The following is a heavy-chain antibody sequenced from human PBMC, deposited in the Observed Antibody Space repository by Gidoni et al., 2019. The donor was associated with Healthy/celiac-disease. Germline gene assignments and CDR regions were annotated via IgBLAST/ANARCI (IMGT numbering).Heavy chain of an antibody. CDR3: ARDGIAAQREDAFDI. CDR2: ISYDGSNK. CDR1: GFTFSSYA. D-gene: IGHD6-13*01. V-gene: IGHV3-30-3*01. J-gene: IGHJ3*02. Sequence: QVQLVESGGGVVQPGRSLRLSCAASGFTFSSYAMHWVRQAPGKGLEWVAVISYDGSNKYYADSVKGRFTISRDNSKNTLYLQMNSLRAEDTAVYYCARDGIAAQREDAFDIWGQGTMVTVSS.